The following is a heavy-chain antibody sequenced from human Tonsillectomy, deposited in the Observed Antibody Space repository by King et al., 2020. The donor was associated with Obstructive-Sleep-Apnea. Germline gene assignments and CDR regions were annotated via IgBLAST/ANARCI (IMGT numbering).Heavy chain of an antibody. V-gene: IGHV3-30*18. CDR3: AKEEWIQLWPALDY. CDR1: GFTFSTYG. CDR2: ISFDGSDK. D-gene: IGHD5-18*01. Sequence: VQLVESGGGVVQPGRSLRLSCAASGFTFSTYGMHWVRQAPGKGLEWVAVISFDGSDKYHADSVNGRFTISRDNSKNTLYLQMNSLRVEDTAVYYCAKEEWIQLWPALDYWGQGTLVTVSS. J-gene: IGHJ4*02.